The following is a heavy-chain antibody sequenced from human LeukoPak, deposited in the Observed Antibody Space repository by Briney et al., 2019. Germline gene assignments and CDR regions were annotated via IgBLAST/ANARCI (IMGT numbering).Heavy chain of an antibody. Sequence: GGSLRLSCAASGFTVSSNYMSWVRQAPGKGLEWVSALTWNAGSTGYADSVKGRFIISRDNAKNSLYLQMNSLRAEDTALYYCARFVDYYDSSGYSYFDYWGQGTLVTVSS. CDR3: ARFVDYYDSSGYSYFDY. V-gene: IGHV3-20*04. CDR2: LTWNAGST. CDR1: GFTVSSNY. J-gene: IGHJ4*02. D-gene: IGHD3-22*01.